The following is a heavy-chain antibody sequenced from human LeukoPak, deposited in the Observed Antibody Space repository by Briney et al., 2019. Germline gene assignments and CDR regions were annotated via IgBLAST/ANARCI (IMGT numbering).Heavy chain of an antibody. D-gene: IGHD3-10*01. CDR2: INPSGASA. Sequence: ASVKVSCKASGYTFIRYYMYWVRQAPGQGLEWMGIINPSGASASYAQKFQGRVTLTRDMSTGTVYLDLTSLRFDDTAVYYCTRGHGSGSTNWFDPWGQGTLVTVSS. CDR3: TRGHGSGSTNWFDP. V-gene: IGHV1-46*01. J-gene: IGHJ5*02. CDR1: GYTFIRYY.